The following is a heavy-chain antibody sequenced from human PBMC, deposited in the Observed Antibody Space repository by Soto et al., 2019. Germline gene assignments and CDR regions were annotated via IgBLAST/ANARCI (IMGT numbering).Heavy chain of an antibody. Sequence: SETLSLTCTVSGGSISSPSYYWGWIRQPPGKGLEWIGSIYYSGSTYYNPSLNSRVTISVDTSKNQFSLKLSSVTAADTAVYYCARTFVDGMAGFGPWGQGTLVTVSS. CDR3: ARTFVDGMAGFGP. CDR2: IYYSGST. J-gene: IGHJ5*02. V-gene: IGHV4-39*01. D-gene: IGHD2-15*01. CDR1: GGSISSPSYY.